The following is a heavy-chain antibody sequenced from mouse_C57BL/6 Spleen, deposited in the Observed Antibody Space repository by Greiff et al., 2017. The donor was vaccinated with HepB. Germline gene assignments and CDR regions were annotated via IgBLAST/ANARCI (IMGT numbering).Heavy chain of an antibody. Sequence: VQLQQPGAELVKPGASVKLSCKASGYTFTSYWMHWVKQRPGQGLEWIGMIHPNSGSTNYNEKFKSKATLTVDKSSSTAYMQLSSLTSEDSAVYYCARYDYGWYFDVWGTGTTVTVSS. CDR1: GYTFTSYW. CDR3: ARYDYGWYFDV. D-gene: IGHD2-4*01. J-gene: IGHJ1*03. CDR2: IHPNSGST. V-gene: IGHV1-64*01.